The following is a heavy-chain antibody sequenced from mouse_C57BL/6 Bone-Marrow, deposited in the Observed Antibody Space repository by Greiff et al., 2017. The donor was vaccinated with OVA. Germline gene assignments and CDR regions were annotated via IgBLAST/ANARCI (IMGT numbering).Heavy chain of an antibody. J-gene: IGHJ3*01. V-gene: IGHV1-55*01. CDR1: GYTFTSYW. CDR2: IYPGSGST. Sequence: QVQLQQPGAELVKPGASVKMSCKASGYTFTSYWITWVKQRPGQGLEWIGDIYPGSGSTNYNEKFKSKATLTIDKSSSTAYMQLSSLTSEDSAVYYCASFAYWGQGTLVTVSA. CDR3: ASFAY.